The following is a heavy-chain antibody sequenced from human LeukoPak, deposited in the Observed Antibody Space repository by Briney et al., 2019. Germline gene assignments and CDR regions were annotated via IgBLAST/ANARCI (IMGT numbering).Heavy chain of an antibody. CDR3: VSGGSYYVY. Sequence: GGSLILSCAASGFTFSSYWMTWVRQAPGKGLEWVANVKQDGSEKYYVDSAKGRFTISRDNAKNSLFVQMNSLRVEDTAVYYCVSGGSYYVYWGQGTLVTVSS. D-gene: IGHD3-16*01. CDR2: VKQDGSEK. J-gene: IGHJ4*02. CDR1: GFTFSSYW. V-gene: IGHV3-7*01.